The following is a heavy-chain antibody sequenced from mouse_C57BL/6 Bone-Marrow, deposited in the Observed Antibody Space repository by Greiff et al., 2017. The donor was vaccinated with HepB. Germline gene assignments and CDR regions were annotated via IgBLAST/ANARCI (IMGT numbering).Heavy chain of an antibody. CDR3: ARQDDYPLCFAY. D-gene: IGHD2-4*01. J-gene: IGHJ3*01. CDR2: IDPSDSYT. CDR1: GYTFTSYW. Sequence: VQLQQPGAELVRPGTSVKLSCKASGYTFTSYWMHWVKQRPGQGLEWIGVIDPSDSYTNYNQKFKGKATLTVDTSSSTAYMQLSSLTSEDSAVYYVARQDDYPLCFAYWGQGTLVTVSA. V-gene: IGHV1-59*01.